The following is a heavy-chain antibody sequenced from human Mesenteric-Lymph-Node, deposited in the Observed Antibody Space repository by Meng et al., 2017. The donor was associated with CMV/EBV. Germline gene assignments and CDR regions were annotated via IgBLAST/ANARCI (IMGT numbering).Heavy chain of an antibody. CDR2: ISTVGTTI. CDR1: GFGFSDYV. V-gene: IGHV3-48*03. CDR3: ARASKNYYDFDY. J-gene: IGHJ4*02. Sequence: GESLKISCEASGFGFSDYVMHWVRQKPGKGLEWVSYISTVGTTIYYLDSVLGRFTISRDNTKNSLFLQMNSLRAEDTAIYYCARASKNYYDFDYWGQGTLVTVSS. D-gene: IGHD3-3*01.